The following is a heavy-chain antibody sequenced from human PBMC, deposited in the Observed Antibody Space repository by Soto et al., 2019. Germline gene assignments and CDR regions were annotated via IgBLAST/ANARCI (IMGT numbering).Heavy chain of an antibody. D-gene: IGHD1-7*01. J-gene: IGHJ3*02. CDR3: AREKLELGAFDI. Sequence: EVQLVESGGGLVKPGGSLRLSCAASGFTFSSYSMNWVRQAPGKGLEWVSSISSSSSYIYYADSVKGRFTISRDNAKNSRYLQMNSLRAEDTAVYYCAREKLELGAFDIWGQGTMVTVSS. CDR2: ISSSSSYI. V-gene: IGHV3-21*01. CDR1: GFTFSSYS.